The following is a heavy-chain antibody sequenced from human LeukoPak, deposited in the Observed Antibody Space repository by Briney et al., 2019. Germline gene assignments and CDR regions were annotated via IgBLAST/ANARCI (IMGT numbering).Heavy chain of an antibody. D-gene: IGHD3-10*01. J-gene: IGHJ3*02. CDR2: ISSSSSYI. CDR3: AREWYYYGSGTDAFDI. CDR1: GFTFSSYS. V-gene: IGHV3-21*01. Sequence: GGSLRLSCAASGFTFSSYSMNWVRQAPGKGLEWVSSISSSSSYIYYADSVKGRFTISRDNAKNSLYLQMNSLRAEDTAVYYCAREWYYYGSGTDAFDIWGQGTMVTVSS.